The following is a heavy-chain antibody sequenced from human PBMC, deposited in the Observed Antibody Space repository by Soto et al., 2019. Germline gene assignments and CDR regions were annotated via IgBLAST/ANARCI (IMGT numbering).Heavy chain of an antibody. CDR3: ARAAYRSLWFLSH. J-gene: IGHJ4*02. CDR1: GGTFSSYA. V-gene: IGHV1-69*13. Sequence: ASVKVSCKASGGTFSSYAISWVRQAPGQGLEWMGGIIPIFGTANHAQKFQGRVTITADESTSTAYMELSSLRSEDTAVYYCARAAYRSLWFLSHWAQGTLVTVSS. CDR2: IIPIFGTA. D-gene: IGHD3-9*01.